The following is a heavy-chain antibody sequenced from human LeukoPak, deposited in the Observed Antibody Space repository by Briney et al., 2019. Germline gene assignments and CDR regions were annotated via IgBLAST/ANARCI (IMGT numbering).Heavy chain of an antibody. CDR1: GFTFDGYG. CDR2: INWNGGST. J-gene: IGHJ4*02. D-gene: IGHD3-22*01. Sequence: GGSLRLSCAASGFTFDGYGMSWVRQAPGKGLEWVSGINWNGGSTGYADSVKGRFTISRDNAKNSLYLQMNSLRAEDTALYYCARDTGGIYYDSSEYFDYWGQGTLVTVSS. V-gene: IGHV3-20*04. CDR3: ARDTGGIYYDSSEYFDY.